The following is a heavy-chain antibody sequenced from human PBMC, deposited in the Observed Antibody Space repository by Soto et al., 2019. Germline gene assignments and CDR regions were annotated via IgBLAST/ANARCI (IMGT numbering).Heavy chain of an antibody. Sequence: GGSLRLSCAASGFTFSSYSMNWVRQAPGKGLEWVSSISSSSSYMYYADSVKGRFTISRDNAKNSLYLQMNSLRAEDTAVYYCARDHGVAARLFDYWGQGTLVTVSS. D-gene: IGHD6-6*01. CDR2: ISSSSSYM. CDR1: GFTFSSYS. CDR3: ARDHGVAARLFDY. J-gene: IGHJ4*02. V-gene: IGHV3-21*04.